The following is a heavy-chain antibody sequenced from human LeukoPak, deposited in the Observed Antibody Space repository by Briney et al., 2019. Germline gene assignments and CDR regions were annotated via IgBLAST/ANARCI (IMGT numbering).Heavy chain of an antibody. CDR1: GFSFSTYW. CDR3: ARDFLRGGASTFDY. J-gene: IGHJ4*02. D-gene: IGHD1-26*01. Sequence: GGSLRLSCAASGFSFSTYWMSWVRQAPGKGLEWVANIKEDGSEKYYVDSVKGRFTISRDHAENSLYLQMNSLRAEDTAVYYCARDFLRGGASTFDYWGQGTLATVSS. CDR2: IKEDGSEK. V-gene: IGHV3-7*01.